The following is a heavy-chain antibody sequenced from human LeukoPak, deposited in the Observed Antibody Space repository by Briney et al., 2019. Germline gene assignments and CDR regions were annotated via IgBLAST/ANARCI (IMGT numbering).Heavy chain of an antibody. CDR1: GGSFSGYY. J-gene: IGHJ6*02. CDR3: ARGSGWPYYYGMDV. CDR2: INHSGST. V-gene: IGHV4-34*01. Sequence: PSETLSLTCAVYGGSFSGYYWSWIRQPPGKGLEWIGEINHSGSTNYNPSLKSRVTISVDTSKNQFSLKLSSVTAADTAVYYCARGSGWPYYYGMDVWGQGTTVTVSS. D-gene: IGHD6-25*01.